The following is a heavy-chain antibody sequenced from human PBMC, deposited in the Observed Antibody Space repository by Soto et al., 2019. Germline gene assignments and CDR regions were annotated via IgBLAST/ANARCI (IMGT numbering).Heavy chain of an antibody. CDR3: AREGNPGEPSPFDH. CDR2: IHYNGNT. J-gene: IGHJ4*02. Sequence: ASETLSLTCIVSGESISGTSYYWGWIRQPPGKGLEWIGNIHYNGNTYYSPSLRSRVTISVDTSKNHFSLRLISVTAADTAIYFCAREGNPGEPSPFDHWGQGTLVTVSS. CDR1: GESISGTSYY. V-gene: IGHV4-39*07. D-gene: IGHD3-10*01.